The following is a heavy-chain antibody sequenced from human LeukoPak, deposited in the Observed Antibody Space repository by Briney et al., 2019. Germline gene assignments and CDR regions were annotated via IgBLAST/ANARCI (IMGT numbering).Heavy chain of an antibody. CDR1: GFTFATYA. CDR2: ISSSNSYI. Sequence: GGSLRLSCAASGFTFATYAMSWVRQPPGKGLEWVSIISSSNSYIHYADSVKGRFTISRDNAKNALYLQMNSLRVEDTAVYYCARDGRCGGDCYASWGQGTLVTVSS. J-gene: IGHJ4*02. CDR3: ARDGRCGGDCYAS. V-gene: IGHV3-21*01. D-gene: IGHD2-21*02.